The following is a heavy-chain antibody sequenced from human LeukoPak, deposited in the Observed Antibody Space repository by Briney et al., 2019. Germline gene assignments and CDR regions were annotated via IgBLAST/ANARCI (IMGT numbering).Heavy chain of an antibody. CDR1: GGSMSSYY. V-gene: IGHV4-59*01. Sequence: PSETLSLTCNVSGGSMSSYYWSWIRQPPGKGLEWIGYIYYSGSTNYNPSLKSRVSMSVDTSKNQFSLRLNSVTAEDTAVYYCARYSGWYTPFDYWGQGTLVTVSS. D-gene: IGHD6-13*01. J-gene: IGHJ4*02. CDR2: IYYSGST. CDR3: ARYSGWYTPFDY.